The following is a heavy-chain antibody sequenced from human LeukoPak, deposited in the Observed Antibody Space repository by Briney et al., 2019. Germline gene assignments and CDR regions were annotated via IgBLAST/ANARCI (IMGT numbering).Heavy chain of an antibody. D-gene: IGHD6-13*01. CDR3: AREYSGFDY. CDR1: GASITTYY. J-gene: IGHJ4*02. V-gene: IGHV4-59*01. CDR2: IYHSGST. Sequence: PSETLSLTCTVSGASITTYYWTWIRQPPGKGLEWIGYIYHSGSTNYNPSLKSRVTISLDTSRNQFSLRLSSVTAADTAVYYCAREYSGFDYWGRGTLVTVSS.